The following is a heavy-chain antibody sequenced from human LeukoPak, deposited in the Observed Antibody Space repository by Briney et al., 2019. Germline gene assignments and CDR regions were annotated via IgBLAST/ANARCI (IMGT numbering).Heavy chain of an antibody. Sequence: ASVKVSCKASGYTFTSYAMHWVRQAPGQRLEWMGWINAGNGNTKYSQKFQGRVTITRDTSASTAYMELSSLRSEDTAVYYCARSPHSYSSGWYYFDYWGQGTLVTVSS. J-gene: IGHJ4*02. D-gene: IGHD6-19*01. V-gene: IGHV1-3*01. CDR3: ARSPHSYSSGWYYFDY. CDR2: INAGNGNT. CDR1: GYTFTSYA.